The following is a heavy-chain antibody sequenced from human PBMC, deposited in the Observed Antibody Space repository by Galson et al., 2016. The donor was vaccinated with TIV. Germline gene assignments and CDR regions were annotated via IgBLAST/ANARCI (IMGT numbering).Heavy chain of an antibody. D-gene: IGHD2/OR15-2a*01. J-gene: IGHJ4*02. CDR2: ISYDDKTK. Sequence: SLRLSCAASGFTFSSHGIHWVRQAPGKGLEWVAVISYDDKTKHYADSVKGRLTISSDNSKNMVYLQMNSLRSEDTAVYFCAIDPRIYVEYFLAYFDYWGQGSLATVSS. V-gene: IGHV3-30*03. CDR3: AIDPRIYVEYFLAYFDY. CDR1: GFTFSSHG.